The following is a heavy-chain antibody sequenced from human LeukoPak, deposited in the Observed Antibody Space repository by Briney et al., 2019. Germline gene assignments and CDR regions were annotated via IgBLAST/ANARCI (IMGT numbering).Heavy chain of an antibody. CDR1: GFIYSDYG. D-gene: IGHD3-16*01. V-gene: IGHV3-30*02. J-gene: IGHJ5*01. CDR2: ILNDGTWE. Sequence: GGSLRLSCAASGFIYSDYGMHWVRQAPGRGLEWVAFILNDGTWEYYPDSVKGRLTISRDNSRNTLYLQMNSVRLEDTAIYYCVKGGSISHNWFDSWGQGTLVTVSS. CDR3: VKGGSISHNWFDS.